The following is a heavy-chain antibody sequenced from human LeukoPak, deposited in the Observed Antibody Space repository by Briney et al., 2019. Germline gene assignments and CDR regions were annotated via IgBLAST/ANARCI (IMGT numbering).Heavy chain of an antibody. Sequence: GESLKISCKGSGYSFTSYWIGWVRQTPGKGLEWMGIIYPGDSDTRYSPSFQGQVTISADKSISTAYLQWSSLKASDTAMYYCARLERITIFGVTYNWFDPWGQGTLVTVSS. D-gene: IGHD3-3*01. CDR1: GYSFTSYW. J-gene: IGHJ5*02. CDR3: ARLERITIFGVTYNWFDP. V-gene: IGHV5-51*01. CDR2: IYPGDSDT.